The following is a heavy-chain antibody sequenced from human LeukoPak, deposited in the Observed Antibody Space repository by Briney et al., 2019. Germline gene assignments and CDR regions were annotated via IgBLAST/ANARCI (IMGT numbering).Heavy chain of an antibody. J-gene: IGHJ4*02. D-gene: IGHD3-16*01. CDR1: GFTFSSYA. V-gene: IGHV3-30-3*01. CDR3: ARVMITFGGDPAFDY. Sequence: GGSLRLSCAASGFTFSSYAMHWVRQAPGKGLEWVAVISSDGNNKYYADSVKGRFTISRDNSKNTLYLQMNSLRAEDTAVYYCARVMITFGGDPAFDYWGQGTLVTVSS. CDR2: ISSDGNNK.